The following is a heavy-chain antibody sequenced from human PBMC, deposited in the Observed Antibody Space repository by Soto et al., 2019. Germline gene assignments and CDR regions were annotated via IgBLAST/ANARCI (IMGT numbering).Heavy chain of an antibody. D-gene: IGHD3-10*01. CDR3: AKVEGITMVRGLYYYYYGMDV. CDR2: ISGSGGST. V-gene: IGHV3-23*01. CDR1: GFTFDEFG. Sequence: GGSLRLSCAASGFTFDEFGMSWVRQVPGKGPEWVSAISGSGGSTYYADSVKGRFTISRDNSKNTLYLQMNSLRAEDTAVYYCAKVEGITMVRGLYYYYYGMDVWGQGTTVTVSS. J-gene: IGHJ6*02.